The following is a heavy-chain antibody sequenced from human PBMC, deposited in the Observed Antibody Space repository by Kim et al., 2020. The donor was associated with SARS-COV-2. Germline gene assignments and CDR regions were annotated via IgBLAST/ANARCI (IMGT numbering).Heavy chain of an antibody. D-gene: IGHD3-3*01. CDR1: GGSISSYY. CDR3: AREIFRSSRRFDY. J-gene: IGHJ4*02. CDR2: IYYSGST. V-gene: IGHV4-59*12. Sequence: SETLSLTCTVSGGSISSYYWSWIRQPPGKGLEWIGYIYYSGSTNYNPSLKSRVTISVDTSKNQFSLKLSSVTAADTAVYYCAREIFRSSRRFDYWGQGTLVTVSS.